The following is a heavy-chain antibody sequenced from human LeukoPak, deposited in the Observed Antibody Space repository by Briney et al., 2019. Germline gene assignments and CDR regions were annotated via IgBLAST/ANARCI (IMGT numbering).Heavy chain of an antibody. D-gene: IGHD3-16*02. CDR1: GGSISSGGYS. CDR2: IYHSGST. V-gene: IGHV4-30-2*01. CDR3: ARGGGPAYDYVWGSYRRKNWFDP. J-gene: IGHJ5*02. Sequence: SQTLSLTCAVSGGSISSGGYSWSWIRQPPGKGLEWIGYIYHSGSTYYNPSLKSRVTISVDRSKNQFSLKLSSVTAADTAVYYCARGGGPAYDYVWGSYRRKNWFDPWGQGTLVTVSS.